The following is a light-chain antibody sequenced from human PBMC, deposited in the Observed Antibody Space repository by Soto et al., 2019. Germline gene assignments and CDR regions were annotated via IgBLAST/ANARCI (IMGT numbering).Light chain of an antibody. CDR3: SSYAGSSNV. CDR2: EVN. V-gene: IGLV2-8*01. CDR1: SSDVGGYNY. Sequence: QSGLTQPPSGSGSPGQSVSISCTGTSSDVGGYNYVSWYQQHPGKAPKLMIYEVNKRPSGVPDRFSGSKSGNTASLTVSGLQAEDEADYYSSSYAGSSNVFGTGTKVTVL. J-gene: IGLJ1*01.